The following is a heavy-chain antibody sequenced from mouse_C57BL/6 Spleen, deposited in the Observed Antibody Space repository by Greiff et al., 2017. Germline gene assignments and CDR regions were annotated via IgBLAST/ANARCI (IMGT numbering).Heavy chain of an antibody. CDR2: INPNNGGT. V-gene: IGHV1-18*01. CDR3: ARTDGYSYWYFDV. Sequence: SGPELVKPGASVKIPCKASGYTFTDYNMDWVKQSHGKSLEWIGDINPNNGGTIYNQKFKGKATLTVDKSSSTAYMELRSLTSEDTAVYYCARTDGYSYWYFDVWGTGTTVTVSS. D-gene: IGHD2-3*01. J-gene: IGHJ1*03. CDR1: GYTFTDYN.